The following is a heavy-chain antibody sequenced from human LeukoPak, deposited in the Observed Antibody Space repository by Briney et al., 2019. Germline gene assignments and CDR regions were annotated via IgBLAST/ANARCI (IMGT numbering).Heavy chain of an antibody. CDR2: IYYSGST. CDR1: GGSFSGYY. D-gene: IGHD6-13*01. CDR3: ARGVAAAPAVRYGMDV. V-gene: IGHV4-31*11. J-gene: IGHJ6*02. Sequence: SETLSLTCAVYGGSFSGYYWNWIRQHPGKGLEWIGFIYYSGSTYYNPSLKSRVIISVDTSKNQFSLKLSSVTAADTAVYYCARGVAAAPAVRYGMDVWGQGTTVTVSS.